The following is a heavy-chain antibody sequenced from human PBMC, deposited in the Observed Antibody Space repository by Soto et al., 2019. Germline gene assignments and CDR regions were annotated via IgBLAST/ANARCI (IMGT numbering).Heavy chain of an antibody. CDR2: ISTFNGKT. J-gene: IGHJ4*02. D-gene: IGHD3-22*01. Sequence: GASLKVSCKASGYKFSSYGITWVRQAPGQGLEWLGWISTFNGKTIYAQNLQGRVTMTIDASTSAAYLELRSLRSDDTALYYCARVNEGVYYDSRGYFDYWGQGTLVTVSS. CDR1: GYKFSSYG. CDR3: ARVNEGVYYDSRGYFDY. V-gene: IGHV1-18*01.